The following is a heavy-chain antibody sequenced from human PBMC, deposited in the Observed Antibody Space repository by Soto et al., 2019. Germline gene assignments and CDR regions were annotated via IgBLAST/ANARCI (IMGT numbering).Heavy chain of an antibody. CDR1: GFSFSAYY. Sequence: GGSLRLSCAASGFSFSAYYMSWIRQAPGKGLEWVSYISFNGDVTRYSDSVEGRFTASRDNAKKSLYLQMNRLRVEDTAVYYCERENGHPGHNYDMDVWGQGTTVTVSS. V-gene: IGHV3-11*01. J-gene: IGHJ6*02. CDR2: ISFNGDVT. CDR3: ERENGHPGHNYDMDV. D-gene: IGHD2-8*01.